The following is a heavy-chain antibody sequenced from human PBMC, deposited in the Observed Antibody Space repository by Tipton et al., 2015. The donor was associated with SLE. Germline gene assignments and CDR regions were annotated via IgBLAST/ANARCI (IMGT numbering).Heavy chain of an antibody. CDR3: ARGGPMVQGDYFDY. V-gene: IGHV3-48*03. Sequence: SLRLSCAASGFTFSSYEMNWVRQAPGKGREWVSYISSSGSTIYYADSVKGRFTISRDNAKNSLYLQMNSLRAEDTAVYYCARGGPMVQGDYFDYWGQGTLVTVSS. J-gene: IGHJ4*02. CDR1: GFTFSSYE. CDR2: ISSSGSTI. D-gene: IGHD3-10*01.